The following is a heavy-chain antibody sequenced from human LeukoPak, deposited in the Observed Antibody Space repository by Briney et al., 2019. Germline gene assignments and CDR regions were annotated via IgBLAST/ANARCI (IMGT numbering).Heavy chain of an antibody. CDR3: AKGTVHYGSGSSLDY. CDR2: ITATSSST. D-gene: IGHD3-10*01. Sequence: PGGSLRLSCAASGFTFSSYAMSWVRQAPGKGLEWVSVITATSSSTYDADSVQGRFTISRDNAKNSLYLQMNSLRAEDTALYYCAKGTVHYGSGSSLDYWGQGTLVTVSS. V-gene: IGHV3-23*01. J-gene: IGHJ4*02. CDR1: GFTFSSYA.